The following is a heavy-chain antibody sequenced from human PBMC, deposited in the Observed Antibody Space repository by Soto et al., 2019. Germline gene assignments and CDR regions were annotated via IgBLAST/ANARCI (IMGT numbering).Heavy chain of an antibody. CDR2: IYHTGDT. D-gene: IGHD2-8*01. V-gene: IGHV4-38-2*02. CDR1: SYSISIGFF. Sequence: SETLSLTCVVSSYSISIGFFWSWIRQPPGKGLEWVGSIYHTGDTHYNPSLRSQVSMSVDTSKNHFSLRLTYLTAADTAVYFCARDTNSLDLWGQGILVTV. J-gene: IGHJ5*02. CDR3: ARDTNSLDL.